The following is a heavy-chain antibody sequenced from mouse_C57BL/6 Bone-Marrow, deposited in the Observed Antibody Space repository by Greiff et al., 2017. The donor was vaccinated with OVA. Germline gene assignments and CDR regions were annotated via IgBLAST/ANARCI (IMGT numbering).Heavy chain of an antibody. D-gene: IGHD2-2*01. CDR2: LNPSSGYT. J-gene: IGHJ3*01. CDR1: GYTFTSYW. V-gene: IGHV1-7*01. CDR3: AVWLRRGGPGFAY. Sequence: QVQLQQSGAELAKPGASVKLSCTASGYTFTSYWMHWVKQRPGQGLEWIGYLNPSSGYTKYNQKFKDKATLTADKSSSTAYMQLSSLTYEDSAVYDCAVWLRRGGPGFAYWGQGTLVTVSA.